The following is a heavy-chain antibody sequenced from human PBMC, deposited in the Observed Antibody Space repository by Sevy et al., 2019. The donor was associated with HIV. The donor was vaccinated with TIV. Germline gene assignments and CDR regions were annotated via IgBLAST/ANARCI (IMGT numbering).Heavy chain of an antibody. CDR2: VYRSGTT. Sequence: SETLSLTCAVSGDSINSQNWWNWIRQPPGMSLEWIGEVYRSGTTNYNPSLKSRVTISLDKSQNQFSLTLSSVTAADPAGYYWGGGGPKRTYNGFDPWGQGTQVTVSS. CDR3: GGGGPKRTYNGFDP. J-gene: IGHJ5*02. CDR1: GDSINSQNW. D-gene: IGHD3-16*01. V-gene: IGHV4-4*02.